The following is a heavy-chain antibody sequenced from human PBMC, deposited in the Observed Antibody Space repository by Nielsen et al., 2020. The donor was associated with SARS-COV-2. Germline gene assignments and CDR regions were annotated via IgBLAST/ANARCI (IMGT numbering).Heavy chain of an antibody. CDR2: IIPIFGTA. CDR3: AREREYFDTSGYYKAFDV. Sequence: SVKVSCKASGGTFSSYAISWVRQAPGQGLEWMGGIIPIFGTANYAQKFQGRVTMTRDTSISTAYMELSRLRSDDTAVYYCAREREYFDTSGYYKAFDVWGQGTRVTVSS. V-gene: IGHV1-69*05. J-gene: IGHJ3*01. CDR1: GGTFSSYA. D-gene: IGHD3-22*01.